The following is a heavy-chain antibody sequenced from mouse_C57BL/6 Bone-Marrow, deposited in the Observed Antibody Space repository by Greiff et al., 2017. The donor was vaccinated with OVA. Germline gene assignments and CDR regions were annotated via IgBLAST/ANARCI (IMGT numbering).Heavy chain of an antibody. Sequence: VKLVESGPELVKPGASVKLSCKASGYTFTSYDINWVKQRPGQGLEWIGWIYPRDGSTKYNEKFKGKATLTVDTSSSTAYMELHSLTSEDSAVYFCARRIITTVVANWYFDVWGTGTTVTVSS. D-gene: IGHD1-1*01. J-gene: IGHJ1*03. CDR3: ARRIITTVVANWYFDV. CDR1: GYTFTSYD. CDR2: IYPRDGST. V-gene: IGHV1-85*01.